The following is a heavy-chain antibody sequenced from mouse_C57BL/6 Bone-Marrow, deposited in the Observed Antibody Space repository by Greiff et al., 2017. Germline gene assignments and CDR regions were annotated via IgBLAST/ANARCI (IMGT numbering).Heavy chain of an antibody. CDR2: IYPEGGYT. D-gene: IGHD4-1*01. V-gene: IGHV1-63*01. Sequence: VQLQQSGAELVRPGTSVKMSCKASGYTFTNYWIGWAKRGPGHGLEGIGDIYPEGGYTNYNEKLKGKATLTADKSSSTSDMQCSSLTAEDSAIYYGARGWDVGYFDYWCQGTTRTVSS. J-gene: IGHJ2*01. CDR3: ARGWDVGYFDY. CDR1: GYTFTNYW.